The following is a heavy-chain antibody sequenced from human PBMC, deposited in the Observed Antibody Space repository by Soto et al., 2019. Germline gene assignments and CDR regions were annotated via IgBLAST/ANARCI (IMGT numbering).Heavy chain of an antibody. J-gene: IGHJ6*04. CDR2: INTYNGNT. Sequence: QVQLVQSRAEVKNPGASVKVSCKASGYSFTRYGIAWARQAPGQGLEWMGWINTYNGNTNYPQNIQGRVTLTTDTSTSTAYMELTSVRSNDTAIYYCAMVDVYVTPSPQDVWGKGTTVSVSS. V-gene: IGHV1-18*01. CDR3: AMVDVYVTPSPQDV. CDR1: GYSFTRYG. D-gene: IGHD3-16*01.